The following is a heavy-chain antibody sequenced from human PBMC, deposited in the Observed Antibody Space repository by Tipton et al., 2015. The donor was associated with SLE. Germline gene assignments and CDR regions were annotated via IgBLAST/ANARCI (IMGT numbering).Heavy chain of an antibody. CDR1: GGSISSYY. D-gene: IGHD7-27*01. V-gene: IGHV4-59*12. CDR2: NYYSGST. Sequence: TLSLTCTVSGGSISSYYWSWIRQPPGKGLEWIGYNYYSGSTNYNPSLKSRVTISVDTSKNQFSLKLSSVTAADTAVYYCARVPPDWGGDYYMDVWGKGTTVTVSS. J-gene: IGHJ6*03. CDR3: ARVPPDWGGDYYMDV.